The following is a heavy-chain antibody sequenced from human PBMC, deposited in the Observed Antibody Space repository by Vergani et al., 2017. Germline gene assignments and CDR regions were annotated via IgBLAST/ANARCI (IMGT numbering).Heavy chain of an antibody. CDR1: GGSISSFY. CDR2: ISYSGGT. J-gene: IGHJ5*02. Sequence: QVQLQESSPGLVKPSETLSLTCTVSGGSISSFYWSWIRQPPGKGLEWIGYISYSGGTNYNPSLKSRVTISVDTSKNQFSLKLTSVTAADPAVYYCASGKGFFELLSWGQGTLVTVSS. CDR3: ASGKGFFELLS. V-gene: IGHV4-59*01. D-gene: IGHD2-2*01.